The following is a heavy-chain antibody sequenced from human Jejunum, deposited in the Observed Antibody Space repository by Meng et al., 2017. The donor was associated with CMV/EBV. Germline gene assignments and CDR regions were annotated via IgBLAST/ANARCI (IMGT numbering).Heavy chain of an antibody. CDR2: IYYSGIT. Sequence: SYYWSWIRQSPGKGLEWIGYIYYSGITKYNPSLKSRASISVDTSKNQFSLTLSSVTAADTAVYYCARDRGYSGYDPKYNHDGMDVWGQGTTVTVSS. CDR3: ARDRGYSGYDPKYNHDGMDV. CDR1: SYY. V-gene: IGHV4-59*01. D-gene: IGHD5-12*01. J-gene: IGHJ6*02.